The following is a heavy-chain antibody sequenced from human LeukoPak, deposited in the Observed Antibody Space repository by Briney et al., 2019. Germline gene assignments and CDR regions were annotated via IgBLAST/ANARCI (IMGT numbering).Heavy chain of an antibody. CDR1: GGSTSSYY. CDR2: IYYSGST. D-gene: IGHD3-3*01. CDR3: ARGSIFGVVIGEIDY. V-gene: IGHV4-59*01. Sequence: PSETLSLTCTVSGGSTSSYYWSWIRQPPGKGLEWIGYIYYSGSTNYNPSLKSRVTISVDTSKNQFSLKLSSVTAADTAVYYCARGSIFGVVIGEIDYWGQGTLVTVSS. J-gene: IGHJ4*02.